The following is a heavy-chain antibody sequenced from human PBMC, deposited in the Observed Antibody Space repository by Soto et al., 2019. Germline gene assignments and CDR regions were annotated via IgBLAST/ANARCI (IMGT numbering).Heavy chain of an antibody. Sequence: VSLRLSCAASGFSVSSNYMSWVRQAPGEGLEWVAIIYINGSTDYADSVQGRFSVSRDIYKNTLFLQMNNLRAEDTAVYFCSGDPSGYDEGDWYHGVDVWGQGTTVTVSS. CDR2: IYINGST. J-gene: IGHJ6*02. CDR1: GFSVSSNY. D-gene: IGHD5-12*01. CDR3: SGDPSGYDEGDWYHGVDV. V-gene: IGHV3-53*01.